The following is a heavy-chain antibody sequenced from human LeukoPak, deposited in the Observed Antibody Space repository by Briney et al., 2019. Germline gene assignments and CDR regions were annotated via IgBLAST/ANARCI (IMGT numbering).Heavy chain of an antibody. Sequence: GGSLRLSCAASGFTFSSSSMNWVRQAPGKGLEWVSYISSSSSTIYYADSVKGRFTISRDNAKNSLYLQMNSLRAEDTAVYYCPTGDRLRYFDWPPYAFDIWGQGAMVTVSS. CDR2: ISSSSSTI. D-gene: IGHD3-9*01. CDR3: PTGDRLRYFDWPPYAFDI. CDR1: GFTFSSSS. J-gene: IGHJ3*02. V-gene: IGHV3-48*01.